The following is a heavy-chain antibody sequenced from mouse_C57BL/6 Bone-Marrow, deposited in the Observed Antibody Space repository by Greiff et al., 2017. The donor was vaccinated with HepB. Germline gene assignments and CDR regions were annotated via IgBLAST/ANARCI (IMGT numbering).Heavy chain of an antibody. J-gene: IGHJ1*03. Sequence: VKLMESGPGLVKPSQSLFLTCSITGFPITSGYYWIWIRQSPGKPLEWMGYITHSGETFYNPSLQSPISITRETSKNQFFLQLNSVTTEDTAMYYCAGDRLGYDGYPNWYFDVWGTGTTVTVSS. CDR1: GFPITSGYY. CDR3: AGDRLGYDGYPNWYFDV. D-gene: IGHD2-3*01. CDR2: ITHSGET. V-gene: IGHV12-3*01.